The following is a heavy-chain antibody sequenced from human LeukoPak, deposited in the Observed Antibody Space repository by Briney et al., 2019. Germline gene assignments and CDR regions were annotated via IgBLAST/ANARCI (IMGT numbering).Heavy chain of an antibody. J-gene: IGHJ3*01. CDR1: GFTFSSYG. V-gene: IGHV3-33*01. D-gene: IGHD6-13*01. CDR2: IWYDGTNT. CDR3: ARDALVPDGFDL. Sequence: GRSLRLSCAASGFTFSSYGMHWVRQAPGKGLEWVAVIWYDGTNTYYADSVKGRFTISRDNSKNTLYLQMNSLRAEDTAVYYCARDALVPDGFDLWGQGTMVTV.